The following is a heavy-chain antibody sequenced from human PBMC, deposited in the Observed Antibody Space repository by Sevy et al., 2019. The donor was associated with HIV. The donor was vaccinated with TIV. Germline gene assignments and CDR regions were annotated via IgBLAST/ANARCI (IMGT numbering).Heavy chain of an antibody. CDR1: GFTFSYYD. Sequence: GGSLRLSCAASGFTFSYYDMTWVRQAPGKGLEWVSDISGSGDTTYYAESVKGRFTISRDNSRGTLYLQINSLRAEDTAIYFCAKEGYRLPGADAIDIWGQGTMVTVSS. CDR3: AKEGYRLPGADAIDI. V-gene: IGHV3-23*01. J-gene: IGHJ3*02. D-gene: IGHD3-16*01. CDR2: ISGSGDTT.